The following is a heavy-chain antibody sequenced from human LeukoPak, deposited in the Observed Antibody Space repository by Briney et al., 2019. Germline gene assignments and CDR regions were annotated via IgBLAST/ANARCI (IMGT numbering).Heavy chain of an antibody. V-gene: IGHV1-69*13. CDR3: ARTEAYYDILTGYWRDGFDY. D-gene: IGHD3-9*01. CDR1: GGTFSSYA. CDR2: IILIFGTA. J-gene: IGHJ4*02. Sequence: SVKVSCKASGGTFSSYAISWVRQAPGQGLEWMGGIILIFGTANYAQKFQGRVTITADESTSTAYMELSSLRSEDTAVYYCARTEAYYDILTGYWRDGFDYWGQGTLVTVSS.